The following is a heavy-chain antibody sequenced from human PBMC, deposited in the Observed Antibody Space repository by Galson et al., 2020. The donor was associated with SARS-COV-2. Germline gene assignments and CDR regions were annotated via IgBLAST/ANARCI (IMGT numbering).Heavy chain of an antibody. V-gene: IGHV3-9*01. CDR1: TFTFEHYA. CDR2: INWNSGSI. Sequence: GGSLRLSCAASTFTFEHYAMHWVRQAPGKGLEWVSGINWNSGSIGYADSVKGRFTISRDNANNSLYLQMNSLRAEDTALYYCVKDIGDYYDTSGYYGAFDLWCQGTLVTVS. CDR3: VKDIGDYYDTSGYYGAFDL. J-gene: IGHJ3*01. D-gene: IGHD3-22*01.